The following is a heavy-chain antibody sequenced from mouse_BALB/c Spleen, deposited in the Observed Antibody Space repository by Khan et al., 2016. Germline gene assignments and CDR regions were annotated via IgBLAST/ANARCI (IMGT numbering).Heavy chain of an antibody. Sequence: EVQLQESGPGLVKPSQSLSLTCTVTGYSITSDYAWKWLRQFPGNKLEWMGYISYSGRTRYNPSLKSRISISRDTAKNKFFLQLNSVTTEDTATYYDARRATAVCAMDYWGQGTSVTVSS. CDR3: ARRATAVCAMDY. V-gene: IGHV3-2*02. D-gene: IGHD3-3*01. J-gene: IGHJ4*01. CDR1: GYSITSDYA. CDR2: ISYSGRT.